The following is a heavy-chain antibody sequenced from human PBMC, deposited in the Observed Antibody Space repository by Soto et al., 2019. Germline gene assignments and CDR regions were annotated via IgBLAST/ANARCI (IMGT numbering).Heavy chain of an antibody. CDR1: GFTFSSYG. D-gene: IGHD6-13*01. CDR2: ISYDGSNK. Sequence: QVQLVESGGGVVQPGRSLRLSCAASGFTFSSYGMHWVRQAPGKGLEWVAVISYDGSNKYYADSVKGRFTISRDNSKNTLYLQMNSLRAEDTAVYYCAIVFSWTSSWSEDYYYGMDVWCQGTTVTVSS. V-gene: IGHV3-30*03. CDR3: AIVFSWTSSWSEDYYYGMDV. J-gene: IGHJ6*02.